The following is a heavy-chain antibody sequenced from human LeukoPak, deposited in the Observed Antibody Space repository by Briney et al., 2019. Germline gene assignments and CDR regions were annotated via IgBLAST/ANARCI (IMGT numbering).Heavy chain of an antibody. J-gene: IGHJ4*02. V-gene: IGHV3-23*01. CDR3: AKERDYGPADY. D-gene: IGHD4/OR15-4a*01. Sequence: GGSLRLSCAASGFTFSSYAMSWVRQAPGKGLEWVSTTTSSGGGTYYADSVKGRFTISRDNSKNTLYLQMNSLRAEDTAIYYCAKERDYGPADYWGQGTLVTVSS. CDR2: TTSSGGGT. CDR1: GFTFSSYA.